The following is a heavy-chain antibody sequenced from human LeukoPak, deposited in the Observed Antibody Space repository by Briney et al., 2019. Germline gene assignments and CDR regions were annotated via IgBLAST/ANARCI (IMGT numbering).Heavy chain of an antibody. Sequence: GRSLRLSCAASGFTFSTSWMHWVRQAPGKGLVWVSRINDDGSVTSYVDSVKGRFTISRDNAKNTLYLQMNSLRVEDTGVYYCVRALTGTDDFWGQGTLVTVSS. J-gene: IGHJ4*02. D-gene: IGHD1-7*01. CDR1: GFTFSTSW. CDR3: VRALTGTDDF. V-gene: IGHV3-74*01. CDR2: INDDGSVT.